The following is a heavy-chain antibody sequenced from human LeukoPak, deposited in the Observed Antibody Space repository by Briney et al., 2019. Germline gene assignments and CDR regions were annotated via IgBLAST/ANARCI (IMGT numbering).Heavy chain of an antibody. D-gene: IGHD6-19*01. CDR2: INPNSGGT. Sequence: ASVKVSCKASGYTFSGYHMHWVRQAPGQGLEWMGWINPNSGGTNYAQKFQGRVTMTRDTSISTAYMELSRLRSDDTAVYFCASRAVAGSSTFDYWGQGTLVTVSS. CDR1: GYTFSGYH. V-gene: IGHV1-2*02. CDR3: ASRAVAGSSTFDY. J-gene: IGHJ4*02.